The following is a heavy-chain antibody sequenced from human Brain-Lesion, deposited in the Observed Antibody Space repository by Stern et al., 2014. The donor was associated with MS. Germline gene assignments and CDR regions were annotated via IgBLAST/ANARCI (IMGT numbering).Heavy chain of an antibody. CDR2: IYYSGTT. CDR1: GASIGGGGFF. V-gene: IGHV4-30-4*01. D-gene: IGHD2-2*01. Sequence: QVQLLESGPGLVKPSQTLPLTCTVSGASIGGGGFFLSLVRPPPGEGPEGIGAIYYSGTTYYKASLKSRVTISLDTSKNQFSLNLSSVTAADTAVYYCAGAIGKYELLEAFDMWGQGTKVTVSS. CDR3: AGAIGKYELLEAFDM. J-gene: IGHJ3*02.